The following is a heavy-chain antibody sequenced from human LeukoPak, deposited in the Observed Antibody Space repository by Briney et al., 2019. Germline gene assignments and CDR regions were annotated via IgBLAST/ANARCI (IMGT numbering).Heavy chain of an antibody. D-gene: IGHD5-24*01. V-gene: IGHV3-23*01. Sequence: GGSLRLSCAASGFTFSTYIVSWVRQAPGKGLQWVSAISSGGTATYYADSVRGRFTISRDDSKNMVYLQMNSLRAEDTATYYCAKGGYIGYNGLFDMCGQGTMVTVSS. J-gene: IGHJ3*02. CDR1: GFTFSTYI. CDR2: ISSGGTAT. CDR3: AKGGYIGYNGLFDM.